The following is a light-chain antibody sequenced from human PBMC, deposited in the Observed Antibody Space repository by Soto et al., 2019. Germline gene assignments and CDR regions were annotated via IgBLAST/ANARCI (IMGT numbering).Light chain of an antibody. CDR1: QSVTSY. CDR2: DAS. V-gene: IGKV3D-15*01. CDR3: QPYNNWPLT. Sequence: EIVLTQSPATLSVSPGERATLSCRASQSVTSYLAWYQQKPGQAPRLLIYDASTRATGVPARFSGSGSGTDFTLTINSLQSEDFAVYYCQPYNNWPLTFGGGTKVDI. J-gene: IGKJ4*01.